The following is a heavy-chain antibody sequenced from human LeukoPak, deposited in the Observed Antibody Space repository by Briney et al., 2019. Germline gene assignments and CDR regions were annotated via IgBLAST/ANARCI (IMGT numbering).Heavy chain of an antibody. D-gene: IGHD3-9*01. CDR2: ISGSGGST. J-gene: IGHJ6*03. V-gene: IGHV3-23*01. CDR3: AKSQSGLRYFDWLLDYMDV. CDR1: GFTFSSYA. Sequence: PGGSLRLSCAASGFTFSSYAMSWVRQAPGKGLEWVSAISGSGGSTYYADSVKGRFTISRDNSKNTLYLQMNSLRAEDTAVYYCAKSQSGLRYFDWLLDYMDVWGKGTTVTVSS.